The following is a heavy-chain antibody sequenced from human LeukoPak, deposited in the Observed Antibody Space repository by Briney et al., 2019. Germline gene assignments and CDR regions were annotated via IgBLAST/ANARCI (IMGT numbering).Heavy chain of an antibody. Sequence: PGGSLRLSCAASGFTVSSNYMSWVRQAPGKGLEWVSVIYSGGSTYYADSVKGRFTISRDNSKNTLYLQMNSLRAEDTAVYYCARGGFTMIVVPTHFDYWGQGTLVTVSS. CDR2: IYSGGST. D-gene: IGHD3-22*01. CDR3: ARGGFTMIVVPTHFDY. V-gene: IGHV3-66*01. J-gene: IGHJ4*02. CDR1: GFTVSSNY.